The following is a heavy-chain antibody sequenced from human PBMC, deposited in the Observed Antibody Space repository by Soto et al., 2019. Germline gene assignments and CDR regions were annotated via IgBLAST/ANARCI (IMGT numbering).Heavy chain of an antibody. V-gene: IGHV3-53*01. CDR1: GFTVSSNY. D-gene: IGHD1-26*01. CDR2: IYSGGST. CDR3: ARDRGSYFPGFDP. Sequence: EVQLVESGGGLIQPGGSLRLSCAASGFTVSSNYMSWVRQAPGKGLEWVSVIYSGGSTYYADSVKGRFTISRDNSKNTLYLQMNSLRAEDTAVYYCARDRGSYFPGFDPWGQGTLVTVSS. J-gene: IGHJ5*02.